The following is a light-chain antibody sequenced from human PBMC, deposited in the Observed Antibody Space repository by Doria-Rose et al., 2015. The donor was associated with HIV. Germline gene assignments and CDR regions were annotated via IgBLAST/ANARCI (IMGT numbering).Light chain of an antibody. CDR3: SSYAGSNHYV. J-gene: IGLJ1*01. CDR2: EVN. CDR1: SSDVGGYNY. Sequence: QPVLTQSPSASGSPGQSVTVSCTGTSSDVGGYNYVSWYQQHPGKAPKLMIYEVNKRPSGAPDRFSGSKSGNTASLTVSGLQAEDEADYYCSSYAGSNHYVFGTGTKVTVL. V-gene: IGLV2-8*01.